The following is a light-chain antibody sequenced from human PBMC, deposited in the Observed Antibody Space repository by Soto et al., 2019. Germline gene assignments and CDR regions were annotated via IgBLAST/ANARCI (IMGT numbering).Light chain of an antibody. Sequence: QSVLTQPPSVSGAPGQRVTISCTGSSSNIGAGYDVHWYQQLPGTAPKLLIYGNSNRPSGVPDRFSGSKSGTSASLAITGLQAEDEADYYCQSYDSSLSGSYVCGTGTKLTVL. CDR3: QSYDSSLSGSYV. CDR1: SSNIGAGYD. CDR2: GNS. V-gene: IGLV1-40*01. J-gene: IGLJ1*01.